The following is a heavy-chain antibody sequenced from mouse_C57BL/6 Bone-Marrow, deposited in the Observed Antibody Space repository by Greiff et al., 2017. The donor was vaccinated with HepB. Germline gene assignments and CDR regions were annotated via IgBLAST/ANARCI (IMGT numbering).Heavy chain of an antibody. CDR2: IYPSDSET. Sequence: VQLQQPGAELVRPGSSVKLSCKASGYTFTSYWMDWVKQRPGQGLEWIGNIYPSDSETHYNQKFKDKATLTVDKSSSTAYMQLSSLTSKDSAVYYCARRGNYDAMDYWGQGTSVTVSS. D-gene: IGHD2-1*01. CDR3: ARRGNYDAMDY. J-gene: IGHJ4*01. CDR1: GYTFTSYW. V-gene: IGHV1-61*01.